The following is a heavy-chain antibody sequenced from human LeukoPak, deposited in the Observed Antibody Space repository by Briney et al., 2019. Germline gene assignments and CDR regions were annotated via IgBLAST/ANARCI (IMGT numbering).Heavy chain of an antibody. D-gene: IGHD4-17*01. CDR2: ISGSGGST. V-gene: IGHV3-23*01. CDR1: GLTFSSYA. CDR3: ARVGRLQYGDYVAFDY. J-gene: IGHJ4*02. Sequence: GGSLRLSCAASGLTFSSYAMSWVRQAPGKGLEWVSTISGSGGSTYYADSVKGRFTLSRDNAKNSLYLQMNSLRAEDTAVYYCARVGRLQYGDYVAFDYWGQGALVTVSS.